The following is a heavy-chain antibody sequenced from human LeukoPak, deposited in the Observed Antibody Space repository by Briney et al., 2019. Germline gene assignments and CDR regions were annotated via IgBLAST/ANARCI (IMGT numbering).Heavy chain of an antibody. CDR2: INPSGGST. V-gene: IGHV1-46*01. D-gene: IGHD6-13*01. CDR1: GYTFTSYY. J-gene: IGHJ6*03. CDR3: GGKGYSSSWYYYYYYMDV. Sequence: ASVKVSCKASGYTFTSYYMHWVRQAPGQGLEWMGIINPSGGSTSYAQKFQGRVTMTRDMSTSTVYMELSSLRAEDTAVYYCGGKGYSSSWYYYYYYMDVWGKGTTVTISS.